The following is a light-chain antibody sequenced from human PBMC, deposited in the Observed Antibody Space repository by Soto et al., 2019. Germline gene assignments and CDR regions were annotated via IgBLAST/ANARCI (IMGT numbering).Light chain of an antibody. CDR1: QSVSTN. CDR3: QQFNKWPRT. Sequence: VMMQSPATLSVSPGERATLSCRASQSVSTNLAWYQQRPGQAPRLIISGAYTRATGIPARFSGSGSGTEFTLTISSLQSEDFAIYYCQQFNKWPRTFGQGTKVDIK. CDR2: GAY. J-gene: IGKJ1*01. V-gene: IGKV3-15*01.